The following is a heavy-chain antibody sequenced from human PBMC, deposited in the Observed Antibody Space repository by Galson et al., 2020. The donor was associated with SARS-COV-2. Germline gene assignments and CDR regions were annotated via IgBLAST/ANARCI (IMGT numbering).Heavy chain of an antibody. CDR3: AKEGTLGYDILTGYYRVYYFDY. CDR1: GFTFSSYA. D-gene: IGHD3-9*01. Sequence: GGSLRLSCAASGFTFSSYAMSWVRPAPGKGREWVSAISGSGGSTYYADSVKGRFTISRDNSKNTLYRQMNSLRAEDTAVYYCAKEGTLGYDILTGYYRVYYFDYWGQGTLVTVSS. V-gene: IGHV3-23*01. J-gene: IGHJ4*02. CDR2: ISGSGGST.